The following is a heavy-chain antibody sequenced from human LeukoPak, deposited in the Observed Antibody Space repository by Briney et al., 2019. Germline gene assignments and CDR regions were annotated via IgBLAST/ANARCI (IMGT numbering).Heavy chain of an antibody. CDR2: FDPEDGET. CDR1: GYTLTELS. V-gene: IGHV1-24*01. CDR3: ATDMELVVPAASGYFDY. Sequence: ASVKVSCKVSGYTLTELSMHWVRQAPGKGLEWMGGFDPEDGETIYAQKFQGRVTMTEDTSTDTAYMELSSLRSEDTAVYYCATDMELVVPAASGYFDYWGQGTLVTVSS. D-gene: IGHD2-2*01. J-gene: IGHJ4*02.